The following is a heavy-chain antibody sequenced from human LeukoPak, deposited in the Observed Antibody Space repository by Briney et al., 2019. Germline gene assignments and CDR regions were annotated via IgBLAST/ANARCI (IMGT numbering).Heavy chain of an antibody. D-gene: IGHD3-3*01. CDR3: ATPTARSGVSMDV. CDR2: IYPGDSDT. CDR1: GYSFTSYW. V-gene: IGHV5-51*01. Sequence: GESLKIPCKGSGYSFTSYWIGWVRQMPGKGLEWMGIIYPGDSDTRYSPSFQGQVTISADKSISTAYLQWSSLKASDTAMYYCATPTARSGVSMDVWGKGTTVTVSS. J-gene: IGHJ6*03.